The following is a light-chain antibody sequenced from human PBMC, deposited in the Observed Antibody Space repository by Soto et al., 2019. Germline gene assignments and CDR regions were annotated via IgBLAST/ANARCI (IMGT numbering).Light chain of an antibody. CDR3: SSYRSGSTVV. V-gene: IGLV2-14*03. J-gene: IGLJ2*01. CDR2: DVS. Sequence: QSALTQPASVSGSPGQSITISCTGTSSDVGGYNYVSWYQHHPGKAPKLLIYDVSNRPSGVSNRFSGSQSGNTASLTISGLQAEDEADYYCSSYRSGSTVVFGGGTKLTVL. CDR1: SSDVGGYNY.